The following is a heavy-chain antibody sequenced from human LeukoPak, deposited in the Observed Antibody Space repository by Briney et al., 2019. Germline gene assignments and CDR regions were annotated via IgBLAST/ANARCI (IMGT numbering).Heavy chain of an antibody. D-gene: IGHD3-10*01. CDR1: GYTFTRYG. Sequence: GASVKVSCKASGYTFTRYGISWVRQAPGQGLEWMGWISAYNGDTNYAQKVQGRVTMTTDTSTSTAYMELRSLRSDDTAVYYCARAVLEGVDAFDIWGQGTMVTVSS. J-gene: IGHJ3*02. V-gene: IGHV1-18*01. CDR3: ARAVLEGVDAFDI. CDR2: ISAYNGDT.